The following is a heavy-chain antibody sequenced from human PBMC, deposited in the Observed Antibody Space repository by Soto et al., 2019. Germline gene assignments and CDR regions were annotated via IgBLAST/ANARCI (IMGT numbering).Heavy chain of an antibody. Sequence: GGSLRLSCVASGFTFSRNWMHWVRQAPGKGLVWLSRINSDGTTTTYADSVKDRFTISRDNAKNTVYLQINNLRADDTAVYYCATVGTGSYNWFDPWGQGTLVTVSS. CDR3: ATVGTGSYNWFDP. D-gene: IGHD6-13*01. J-gene: IGHJ5*02. CDR2: INSDGTTT. CDR1: GFTFSRNW. V-gene: IGHV3-74*01.